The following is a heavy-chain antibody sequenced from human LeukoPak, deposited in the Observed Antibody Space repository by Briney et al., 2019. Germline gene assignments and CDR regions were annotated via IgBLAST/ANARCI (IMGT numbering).Heavy chain of an antibody. J-gene: IGHJ6*03. V-gene: IGHV1-2*02. CDR1: GYSFTSYY. D-gene: IGHD2-21*02. CDR2: INPDSGGT. Sequence: GASVKVSCKASGYSFTSYYMHWVRQAPGQGLEWMGWINPDSGGTNYAQKFQGRVTMTRDTSITTAYMELSRLSSDDTAVYYCASGYSDCADYDDYYIDVWGKGTTVTVSS. CDR3: ASGYSDCADYDDYYIDV.